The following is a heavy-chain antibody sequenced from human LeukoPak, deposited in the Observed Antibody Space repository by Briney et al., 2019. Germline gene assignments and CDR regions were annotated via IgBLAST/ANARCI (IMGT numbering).Heavy chain of an antibody. CDR2: IKQDGSEK. D-gene: IGHD3-10*01. J-gene: IGHJ4*02. CDR1: GFTFSNYW. Sequence: GGSLRLSCAGSGFTFSNYWMSWVRQAPGRGLEWVANIKQDGSEKYYVDSVKGRLTISRDNAKNSLYLQMNSLRAEDTAVYYCARDRGYYGSGSLYDWGQGTLVTVSS. CDR3: ARDRGYYGSGSLYD. V-gene: IGHV3-7*01.